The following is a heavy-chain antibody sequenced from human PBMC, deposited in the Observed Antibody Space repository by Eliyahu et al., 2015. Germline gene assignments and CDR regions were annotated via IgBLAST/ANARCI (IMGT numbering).Heavy chain of an antibody. D-gene: IGHD2-2*01. CDR3: ARVVPAVYFDP. V-gene: IGHV1-18*01. J-gene: IGHJ5*02. Sequence: QVQLVXSGAEVKKPXASVKVSCKASGYTFTXXGISGVRQAPGQGLEWMGWISXYNGNTNYAQKLQGRVTMTTDTSTSTAYMELRSLRSDDTAVYYCARVVPAVYFDPWGQGTLVTVSS. CDR1: GYTFTXXG. CDR2: ISXYNGNT.